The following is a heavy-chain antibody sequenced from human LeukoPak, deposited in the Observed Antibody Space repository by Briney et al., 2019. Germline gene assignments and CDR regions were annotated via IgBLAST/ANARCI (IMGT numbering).Heavy chain of an antibody. D-gene: IGHD2/OR15-2a*01. CDR2: IYSSGSN. CDR3: ASKPFACRFY. Sequence: PSETLSLTCTVSGDSISRSSYYWGWIRQPPGKGLEWVANIYSSGSNYYNPSLKSLITITVKTSKNHVSLKLTSMTAEQTPWYYCASKPFACRFYWGQATLAAVS. V-gene: IGHV4-39*02. J-gene: IGHJ4*02. CDR1: GDSISRSSYY.